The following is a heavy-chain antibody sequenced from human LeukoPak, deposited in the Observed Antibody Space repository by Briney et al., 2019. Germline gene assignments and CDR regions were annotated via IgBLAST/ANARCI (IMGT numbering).Heavy chain of an antibody. CDR3: AKDSFVATTSYLDS. CDR2: IDWDGGIT. CDR1: GFTFEDFS. D-gene: IGHD1-26*01. Sequence: GGSLRLSCAASGFTFEDFSMHWVRQVPGKGLEWISLIDWDGGITYYADSVKGRFTVSRDNSKSSLYLHLNSLTPEDTDFYYCAKDSFVATTSYLDSWGQGTLVTVSS. V-gene: IGHV3-43*01. J-gene: IGHJ4*02.